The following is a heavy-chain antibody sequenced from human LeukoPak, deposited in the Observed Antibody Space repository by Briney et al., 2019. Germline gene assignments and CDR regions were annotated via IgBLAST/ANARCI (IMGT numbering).Heavy chain of an antibody. V-gene: IGHV3-21*03. Sequence: PGGSLRLSCAASGFTLSSYSMNWVRQAPGKGLEWVSSISSSSSYIYYADSVKGRFTISRDNAKNSLYLQMNSLKTEDTAVYYCTRETYYYDSSGYYVADYWGQGTLVTVSS. CDR1: GFTLSSYS. D-gene: IGHD3-22*01. J-gene: IGHJ4*02. CDR3: TRETYYYDSSGYYVADY. CDR2: ISSSSSYI.